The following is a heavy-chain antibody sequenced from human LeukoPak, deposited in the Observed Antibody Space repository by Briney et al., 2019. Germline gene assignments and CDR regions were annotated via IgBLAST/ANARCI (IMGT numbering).Heavy chain of an antibody. V-gene: IGHV4-59*01. D-gene: IGHD6-13*01. Sequence: PSETLSLTCTVSGGSISSYYWSWIRQPPGKGLEWIGYIYYSGTTNYNPSLKSRVTISVDTSKNQFSLKLSSVTAADTAVYYCARGVYIAATQYGYWGQGTLVTVSS. CDR2: IYYSGTT. CDR3: ARGVYIAATQYGY. CDR1: GGSISSYY. J-gene: IGHJ4*02.